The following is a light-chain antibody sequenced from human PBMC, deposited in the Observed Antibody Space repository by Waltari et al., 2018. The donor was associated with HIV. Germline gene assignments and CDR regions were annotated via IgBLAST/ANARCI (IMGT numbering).Light chain of an antibody. V-gene: IGLV3-21*03. CDR2: DDA. J-gene: IGLJ3*02. CDR1: NVGSKS. CDR3: QVWDFTTDHVV. Sequence: SYILTQSPSVSAALGKTATISCGGDNVGSKSVHWYQQKSGQAPLLVLYDDAARPSGIPARFSGSNSGNTATLTITRVEVGDEADYYCQVWDFTTDHVVFGGGTKLTVL.